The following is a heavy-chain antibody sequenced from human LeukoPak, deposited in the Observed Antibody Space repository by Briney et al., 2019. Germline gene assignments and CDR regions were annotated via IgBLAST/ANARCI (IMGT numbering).Heavy chain of an antibody. CDR1: GFTFSSYG. Sequence: PGGSLRLSCAASGFTFSSYGMHWVRQAPGKGLEWVAFIRYDGSNKYYADSVKGRFTISRDNSKNTLFLQMGSLRAEDMAVYYCARGSGNYQDYYYYYMDVWGKGTTVTVSS. J-gene: IGHJ6*03. CDR2: IRYDGSNK. D-gene: IGHD1-26*01. V-gene: IGHV3-30*02. CDR3: ARGSGNYQDYYYYYMDV.